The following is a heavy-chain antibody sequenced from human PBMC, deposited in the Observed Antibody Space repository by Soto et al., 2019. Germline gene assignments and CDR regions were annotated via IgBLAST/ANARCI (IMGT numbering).Heavy chain of an antibody. Sequence: PSETLSLTCAVYGGSFSGYYWSWIRQPPGKGLEWIGEINHSGSTNYNPSLKSRVTISVDTSKNQFSLKLSSVTAADTAVYYCARADYDILTGYHKSPEYFQHWGQGTLVTVSS. V-gene: IGHV4-34*01. CDR2: INHSGST. CDR3: ARADYDILTGYHKSPEYFQH. D-gene: IGHD3-9*01. CDR1: GGSFSGYY. J-gene: IGHJ1*01.